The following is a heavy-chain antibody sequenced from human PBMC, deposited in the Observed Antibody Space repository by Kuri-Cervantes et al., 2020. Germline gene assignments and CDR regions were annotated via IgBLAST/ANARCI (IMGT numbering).Heavy chain of an antibody. V-gene: IGHV4-4*07. CDR1: GGSISSYY. CDR2: IYTSGST. D-gene: IGHD2-15*01. J-gene: IGHJ4*02. CDR3: ARGSVSCSGGSCYSL. Sequence: GSLRLSCTVSGGSISSYYWSWIRQPAGKGLEWIGRIYTSGSTNYNPSLKSRVTISVDKSKNQFSLKLSSMTAADTAVYYCARGSVSCSGGSCYSLWGQGTLVTVSS.